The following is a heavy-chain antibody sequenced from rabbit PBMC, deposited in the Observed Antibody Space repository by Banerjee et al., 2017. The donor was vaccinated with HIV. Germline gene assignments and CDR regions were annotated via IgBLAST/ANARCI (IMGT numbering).Heavy chain of an antibody. CDR1: GFSFSSSAY. V-gene: IGHV1S45*01. D-gene: IGHD7-1*01. CDR2: INSNTGNT. J-gene: IGHJ4*01. CDR3: ARDAGNTGYSDHFNL. Sequence: QEQLEESGGDLVQPEGSLTLTCTASGFSFSSSAYMCWVRQAPGKGLEWIACINSNTGNTVYASWAKGPFTISKTSSTTVTLQMTSLTAADTATYFCARDAGNTGYSDHFNLWGQGTLVTVS.